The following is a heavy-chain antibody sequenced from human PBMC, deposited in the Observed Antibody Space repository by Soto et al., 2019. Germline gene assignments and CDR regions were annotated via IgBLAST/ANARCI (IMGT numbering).Heavy chain of an antibody. V-gene: IGHV1-46*01. D-gene: IGHD2-2*01. CDR1: GYTFTSYY. Sequence: AAVKVSCKASGYTFTSYYMHWVRQAPGQGLEWMGIINPSGGSTSYAQKFQGRVTMTRDTSTSTVYMELSSLRSEDTAVYYCARDKGYQLLRHWFDPWGQGTLVTVSS. J-gene: IGHJ5*02. CDR2: INPSGGST. CDR3: ARDKGYQLLRHWFDP.